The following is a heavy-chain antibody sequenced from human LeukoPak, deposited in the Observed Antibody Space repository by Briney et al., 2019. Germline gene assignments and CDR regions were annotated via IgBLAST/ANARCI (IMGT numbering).Heavy chain of an antibody. CDR3: TNAPHPSIGTGGRPYYFDY. J-gene: IGHJ4*02. D-gene: IGHD6-13*01. CDR1: GGSMRNSNW. V-gene: IGHV4-4*02. Sequence: SETLSLTCTVSGGSMRNSNWWSWVRQPPGKGLEWIGEVYRSESTIYNPSRRSLVTIQGQKPKNQVSLKQSSVTAADPAMYYCTNAPHPSIGTGGRPYYFDYCGQGTLVTVSS. CDR2: VYRSEST.